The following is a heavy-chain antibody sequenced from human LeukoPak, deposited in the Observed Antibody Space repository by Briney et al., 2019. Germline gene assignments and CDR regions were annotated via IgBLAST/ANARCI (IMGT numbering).Heavy chain of an antibody. J-gene: IGHJ6*03. CDR2: FYSGGST. CDR3: ASGLWSSSSSYYYYYMDV. V-gene: IGHV4-39*07. CDR1: GDSISDSKYF. D-gene: IGHD6-6*01. Sequence: SETLSLTCTVFGDSISDSKYFWGWIRQPPGKGLEWIGNFYSGGSTYYNPSLKSRVAISEDTSGKQFSLRLGSVTAADTAVYYCASGLWSSSSSYYYYYMDVWGKGTTVTVSS.